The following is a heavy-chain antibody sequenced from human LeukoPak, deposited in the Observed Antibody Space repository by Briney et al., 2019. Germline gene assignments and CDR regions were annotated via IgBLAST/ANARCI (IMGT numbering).Heavy chain of an antibody. V-gene: IGHV3-30*18. D-gene: IGHD3-22*01. Sequence: GGSLRLSCAASGLTFRVYGMHWVRQAPGKGLEWVAATSHDGSKKFYADSVKGRFTISRDNAKNSLYLQMNSLRAEDTALYYCAKSDLVVITRGGAFDIWGQGTMVTVSS. CDR3: AKSDLVVITRGGAFDI. CDR2: TSHDGSKK. J-gene: IGHJ3*02. CDR1: GLTFRVYG.